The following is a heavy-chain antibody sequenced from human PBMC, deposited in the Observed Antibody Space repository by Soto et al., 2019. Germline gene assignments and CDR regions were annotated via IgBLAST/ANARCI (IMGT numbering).Heavy chain of an antibody. CDR3: AKDGLGAYSYGSYYFDY. V-gene: IGHV3-23*01. CDR1: GFTFSSYA. J-gene: IGHJ4*01. CDR2: ISTSGGST. Sequence: GGPLRLSCAASGFTFSSYAMSWVRQAPGKGLEWVSTISTSGGSTYYADSVKGRFTISRDNSKNTLYLQMNSLRAEDTAVYYCAKDGLGAYSYGSYYFDYWGQGTLVTVSS. D-gene: IGHD5-18*01.